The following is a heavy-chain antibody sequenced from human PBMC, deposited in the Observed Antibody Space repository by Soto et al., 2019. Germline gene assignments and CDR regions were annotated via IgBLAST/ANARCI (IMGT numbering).Heavy chain of an antibody. J-gene: IGHJ6*02. CDR2: IIPIFGTA. CDR1: GGAFSSYA. D-gene: IGHD3-22*01. V-gene: IGHV1-69*13. CDR3: ARTDNNYYYYYGMDV. Sequence: GASVKVSCKASGGAFSSYAISWVRQAPGQGLEWMGGIIPIFGTANYAQKFQGRVTITADESTSTAYMELSSLRSEDTAVYYCARTDNNYYYYYGMDVWGQGTTVTVSS.